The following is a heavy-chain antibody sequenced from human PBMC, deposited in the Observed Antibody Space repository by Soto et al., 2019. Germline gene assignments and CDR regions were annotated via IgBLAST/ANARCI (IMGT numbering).Heavy chain of an antibody. CDR3: ARQGVGAIGY. J-gene: IGHJ4*02. V-gene: IGHV5-51*01. D-gene: IGHD1-26*01. CDR2: IFPSDSDT. Sequence: PGESLKISCRTSGYRFTSYWIAWVRQMPGKGLEWMGIIFPSDSDTRYSPSFQGQVTISADKSISTAYLQWSSLKASDTAMYYCARQGVGAIGYWGQGTLVTVSS. CDR1: GYRFTSYW.